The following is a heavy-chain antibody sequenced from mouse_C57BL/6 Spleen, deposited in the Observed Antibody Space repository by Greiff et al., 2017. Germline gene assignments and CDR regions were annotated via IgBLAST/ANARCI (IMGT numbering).Heavy chain of an antibody. CDR1: GYAFSSYW. V-gene: IGHV1-80*01. D-gene: IGHD1-1*01. CDR2: IYPGDGDT. CDR3: ARKGEFITTVVGYFDV. Sequence: QVQLQQSGAELVKPGASVKVSCKASGYAFSSYWMNWVKQRPGKGLEWIGQIYPGDGDTNYNGKFKGKATLTADKSSSTAYMQLSSLTSEDSAVYFYARKGEFITTVVGYFDVWGTGTTVTVSS. J-gene: IGHJ1*03.